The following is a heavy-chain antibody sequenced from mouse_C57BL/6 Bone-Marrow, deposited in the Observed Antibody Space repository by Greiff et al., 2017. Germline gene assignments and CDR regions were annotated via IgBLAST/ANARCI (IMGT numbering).Heavy chain of an antibody. Sequence: VHVKQSGAELVRPGASVKLSCTASGFNIKDDYMHWVKQRPEQGLEWIGWIDPENGDTEYASKFQGKATITADTSSNTAYLQLSSLTSEDTAVCYCGPPYWYFDVWGTGTTVTVSS. CDR2: IDPENGDT. CDR1: GFNIKDDY. CDR3: GPPYWYFDV. J-gene: IGHJ1*03. V-gene: IGHV14-4*01.